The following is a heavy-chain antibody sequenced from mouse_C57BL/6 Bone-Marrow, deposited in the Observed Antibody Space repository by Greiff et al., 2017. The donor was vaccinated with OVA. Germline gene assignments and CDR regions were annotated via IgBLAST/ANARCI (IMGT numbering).Heavy chain of an antibody. V-gene: IGHV2-9-1*01. Sequence: VKLQESGPGLVAPSQSLSITCTVSGFSLTSYAISWVRQPPGKGLEWLGVIWTGGGTNYNSALKSRLSISKDNSKSQVFLKMNSLRTDDTARYYCARCLDGYYVQYAMDYWGQGTSVTVSS. CDR1: GFSLTSYA. CDR2: IWTGGGT. D-gene: IGHD2-3*01. CDR3: ARCLDGYYVQYAMDY. J-gene: IGHJ4*01.